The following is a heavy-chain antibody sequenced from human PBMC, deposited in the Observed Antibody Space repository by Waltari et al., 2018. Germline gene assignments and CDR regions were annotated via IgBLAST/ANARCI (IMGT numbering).Heavy chain of an antibody. V-gene: IGHV1-8*01. D-gene: IGHD6-13*01. CDR2: MNPNSGNT. CDR3: ARGAATGKGANWFDP. J-gene: IGHJ5*02. CDR1: AYTFTSYD. Sequence: QVQLVQSGAEVKKPGASVKVSCKASAYTFTSYDINWVRQATGQGPEWMGWMNPNSGNTGYAQKFQDRVTMTTNPSISTAYMELSSLTSEDTAVYYCARGAATGKGANWFDPWGQGTLVTVSS.